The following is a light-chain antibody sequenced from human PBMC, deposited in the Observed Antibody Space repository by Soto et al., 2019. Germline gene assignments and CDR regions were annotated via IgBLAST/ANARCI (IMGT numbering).Light chain of an antibody. V-gene: IGLV1-44*01. CDR2: SNN. Sequence: QSVLTQPPSASGTPGQRVTISCSGSSSNIGSNTVNWYQQLPGTAPKLLIYSNNQRPSGVPDRFSGSKSGTSASLAISGLQSEDEADYYCAAWDDGPVFGGGTKLTVL. J-gene: IGLJ3*02. CDR1: SSNIGSNT. CDR3: AAWDDGPV.